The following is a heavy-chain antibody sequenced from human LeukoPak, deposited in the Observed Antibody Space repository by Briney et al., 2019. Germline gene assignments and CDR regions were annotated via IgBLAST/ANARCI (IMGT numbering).Heavy chain of an antibody. CDR1: GFTFSSYG. CDR3: AKDRNDYVWGSYTPAFDM. D-gene: IGHD3-16*01. J-gene: IGHJ3*02. CDR2: IRYDGSNK. Sequence: GGSLRLSCAASGFTFSSYGMHWVRQAPGKGLEWVAFIRYDGSNKYHADSVKGRFTISRDNTQSTLYLQMISLRAEDTALYHCAKDRNDYVWGSYTPAFDMWGQGTMVTVSS. V-gene: IGHV3-30*02.